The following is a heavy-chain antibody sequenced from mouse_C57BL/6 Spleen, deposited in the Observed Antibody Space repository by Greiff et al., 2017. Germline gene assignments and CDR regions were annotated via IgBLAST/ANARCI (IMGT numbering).Heavy chain of an antibody. J-gene: IGHJ2*01. CDR1: GYSITSGYY. V-gene: IGHV3-6*01. CDR2: ISYDGSN. D-gene: IGHD1-1*01. CDR3: ARDGDYYGSSYDY. Sequence: VQLKESGPGLVKPSQSLSLTCSVTGYSITSGYYWYWIRQFPGNKLEWMGYISYDGSNNYNPYLKNRISITRDTSKNQFFLKLNSVTTEDTATYYCARDGDYYGSSYDYWGQGTTLTVSS.